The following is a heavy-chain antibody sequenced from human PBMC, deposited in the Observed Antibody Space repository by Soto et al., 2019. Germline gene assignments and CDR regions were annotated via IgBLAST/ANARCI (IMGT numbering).Heavy chain of an antibody. CDR1: GGTFSSYA. CDR2: IIPIFGTA. CDR3: ARKVVGVVDKWFDP. V-gene: IGHV1-69*06. J-gene: IGHJ5*02. D-gene: IGHD2-15*01. Sequence: QVQLVQSGAEVKKPGSSVKVSCKASGGTFSSYAISWVRQAPGQGLEWMGGIIPIFGTANYAQKFQGRVTINADKSTSTAYMELSSVRSEDTAVYYGARKVVGVVDKWFDPWGQGTLVTVSS.